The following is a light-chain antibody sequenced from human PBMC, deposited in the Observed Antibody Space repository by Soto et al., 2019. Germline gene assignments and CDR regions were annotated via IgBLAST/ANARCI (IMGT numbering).Light chain of an antibody. V-gene: IGKV1-5*01. CDR1: QSITNR. CDR2: DAS. J-gene: IGKJ1*01. Sequence: IQMTQTTCTLSASVGDRVNSTRGVSQSITNRLAWYQQKPGKAPKVLIYDASNLEYGVPSRFSGSGFGTEFILTISSLQSEDFAVYYCQQYNNWPPWTLAQGTKV. CDR3: QQYNNWPPWT.